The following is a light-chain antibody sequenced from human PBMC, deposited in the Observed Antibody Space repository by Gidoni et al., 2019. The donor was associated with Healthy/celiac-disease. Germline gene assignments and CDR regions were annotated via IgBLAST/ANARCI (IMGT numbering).Light chain of an antibody. CDR1: QSVLYSSNNKNY. Sequence: DIVMTQSPDSLAVSLGERATINCKSSQSVLYSSNNKNYLAWYQQKPGQPPKLLISWASTRESGVPDRCSGSGSGTDFTLTISSLQAEDGAVYYCQQYYTYSAVFGQGTKLEIK. CDR2: WAS. V-gene: IGKV4-1*01. CDR3: QQYYTYSAV. J-gene: IGKJ2*01.